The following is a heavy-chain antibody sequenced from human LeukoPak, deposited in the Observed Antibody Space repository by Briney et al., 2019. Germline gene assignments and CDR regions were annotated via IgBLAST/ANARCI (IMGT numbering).Heavy chain of an antibody. Sequence: GGSLRLSCAASGFTFSSYWMHCVRQAPGKGRVWVSRINSDGRSTSYADCVKGRFTISRDNAKNTLYLQMNSLRAEDTAVYYCATQSSWYVEYFDYWGQGTLVTVSS. CDR1: GFTFSSYW. J-gene: IGHJ4*02. CDR3: ATQSSWYVEYFDY. CDR2: INSDGRST. V-gene: IGHV3-74*01. D-gene: IGHD6-13*01.